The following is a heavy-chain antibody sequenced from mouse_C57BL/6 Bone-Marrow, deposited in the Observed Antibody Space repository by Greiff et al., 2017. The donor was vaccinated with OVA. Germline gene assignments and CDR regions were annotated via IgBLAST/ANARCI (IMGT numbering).Heavy chain of an antibody. J-gene: IGHJ2*01. V-gene: IGHV1-81*01. CDR1: GYTFTSYG. CDR3: ARHYGPPDY. Sequence: VKLMESGAELARPGASVKLSCKASGYTFTSYGISWVKQRTGQGLEWIGEIYPRSGNTYYNEKFKGKATLTADKSSSTAYMELRSLTSEDSAVYFCARHYGPPDYWGQGTTLTVSS. CDR2: IYPRSGNT. D-gene: IGHD1-1*02.